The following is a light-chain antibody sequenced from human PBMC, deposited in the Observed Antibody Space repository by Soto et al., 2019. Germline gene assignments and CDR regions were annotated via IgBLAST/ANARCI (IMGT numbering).Light chain of an antibody. CDR1: QNIRSR. Sequence: DVHVSHSPCTLCASVGDRVTITCRASQNIRSRLAWFQQKPGKAPKLLIYDASSLESGVPQRFSGSGSGTEFTLTISSLQTDDFSTYYCQQYHSYWTFGQGTKVDIK. CDR2: DAS. CDR3: QQYHSYWT. V-gene: IGKV1-5*01. J-gene: IGKJ1*01.